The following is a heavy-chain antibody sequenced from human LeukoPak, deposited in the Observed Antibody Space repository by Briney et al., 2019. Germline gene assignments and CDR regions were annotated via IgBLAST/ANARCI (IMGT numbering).Heavy chain of an antibody. J-gene: IGHJ4*02. CDR3: ASSRYDSSGYYGIIGY. CDR2: IDWNGGST. D-gene: IGHD3-22*01. CDR1: GFTFSSYA. V-gene: IGHV3-20*04. Sequence: GGSLRLSCAASGFTFSSYAMSWVRQAPGKGLEWVSGIDWNGGSTAYADSVKGRFTISRDNAKNSLYLQMNSLRAEDTALYYCASSRYDSSGYYGIIGYWGQGTLVTVSS.